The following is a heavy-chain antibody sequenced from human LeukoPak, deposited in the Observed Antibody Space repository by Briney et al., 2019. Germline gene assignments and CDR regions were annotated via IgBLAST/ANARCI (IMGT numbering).Heavy chain of an antibody. Sequence: PGGSLRLSCAASGFTFSTYAMHWVRQAPGKGLEWVAVISYDGSEKYYADSVKGRFTISRDNSKNTLYLQMNSLRAEDTAVYYCARGTDGMDVWGQGTTVTVSS. CDR3: ARGTDGMDV. CDR2: ISYDGSEK. J-gene: IGHJ6*02. CDR1: GFTFSTYA. V-gene: IGHV3-30-3*01.